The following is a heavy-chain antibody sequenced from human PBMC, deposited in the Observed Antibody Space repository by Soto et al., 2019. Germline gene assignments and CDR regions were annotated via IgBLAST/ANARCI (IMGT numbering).Heavy chain of an antibody. CDR1: GFTFTDHG. Sequence: GGSLRLSCEASGFTFTDHGMHWVRQAPGKGLEWVAVIGYDGNNIYYGDSVKGRFTISRDNSKNTLYLQMNSLRSEDTAVYYCAKEGYGDYEGSFDYWGQGTLVTVSS. J-gene: IGHJ4*02. D-gene: IGHD4-17*01. V-gene: IGHV3-30*18. CDR3: AKEGYGDYEGSFDY. CDR2: IGYDGNNI.